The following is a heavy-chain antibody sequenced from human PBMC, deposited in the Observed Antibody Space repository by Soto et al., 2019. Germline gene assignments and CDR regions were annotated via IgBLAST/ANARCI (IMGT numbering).Heavy chain of an antibody. CDR3: AKYASSSWSLFDY. J-gene: IGHJ4*02. Sequence: GGPLRLSCEAPGFTFRDYGMSWVRQAPVKGLEWVSVVSGSGSSTNYADSVKGRFTISRDNSKNTLYLQMNSLRAEDTAVYYCAKYASSSWSLFDYWGQGTLVTVSS. D-gene: IGHD6-13*01. CDR2: VSGSGSST. V-gene: IGHV3-23*01. CDR1: GFTFRDYG.